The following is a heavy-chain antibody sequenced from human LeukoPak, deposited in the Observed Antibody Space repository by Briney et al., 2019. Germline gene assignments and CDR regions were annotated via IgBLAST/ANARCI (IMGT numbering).Heavy chain of an antibody. J-gene: IGHJ6*02. CDR1: GFTFSSYG. CDR3: ARDVGRLLWFGESLDYGMDV. Sequence: GGSLRLSCAAAGFTFSSYGTHWVRQAPGKGLEWVAVIWYDGSNKYYADSVKGRFTISRDNSKNTLYLQMNSLRAEDTAVYYCARDVGRLLWFGESLDYGMDVWGQGTTVTVSS. CDR2: IWYDGSNK. V-gene: IGHV3-33*01. D-gene: IGHD3-10*01.